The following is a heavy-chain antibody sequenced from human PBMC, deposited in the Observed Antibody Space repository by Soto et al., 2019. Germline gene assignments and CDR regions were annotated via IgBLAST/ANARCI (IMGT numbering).Heavy chain of an antibody. V-gene: IGHV1-69*01. D-gene: IGHD7-27*01. J-gene: IGHJ6*02. CDR1: GGNFITFA. Sequence: QVELVQSGAEVKKPGSSVKVSCKASGGNFITFAISWVRQAPGQGLEWMGEIIPISSTTKSAHKFQDRVTTSADGSSSTVHMELRSLKSKDTSIYYCAKKLGIDPFGSYGLDVWGQGTTVTVSS. CDR3: AKKLGIDPFGSYGLDV. CDR2: IIPISSTT.